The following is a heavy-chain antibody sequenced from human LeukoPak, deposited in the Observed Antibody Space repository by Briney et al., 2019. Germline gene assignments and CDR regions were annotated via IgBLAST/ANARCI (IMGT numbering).Heavy chain of an antibody. V-gene: IGHV4-34*01. Sequence: SETLSLTCAVYGGSFSGYYWSWIRQPPGKGLEWIGDINHSGSTNYNPSLKSRVTISVDTSKNQFSLKLSSVTAADTAVSYCARGYSSGWYFDYWGQGTLVTVSS. J-gene: IGHJ4*02. D-gene: IGHD6-25*01. CDR1: GGSFSGYY. CDR3: ARGYSSGWYFDY. CDR2: INHSGST.